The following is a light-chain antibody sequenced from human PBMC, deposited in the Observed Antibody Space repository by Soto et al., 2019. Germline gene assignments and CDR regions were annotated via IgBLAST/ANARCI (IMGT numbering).Light chain of an antibody. CDR2: AAS. CDR1: QSISGY. Sequence: DLQMTQSPSSLSASVGDRVTITCRASQSISGYVNWYQQKLGEAPKLLIFAASSLNGGFPSRFSGSGSVTDFTLTISSLQPEDFATYYCHQSYSTPQSFGQGTKLEIK. J-gene: IGKJ2*03. V-gene: IGKV1-39*01. CDR3: HQSYSTPQS.